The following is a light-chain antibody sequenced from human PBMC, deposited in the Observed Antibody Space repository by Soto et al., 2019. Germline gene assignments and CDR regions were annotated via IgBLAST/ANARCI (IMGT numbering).Light chain of an antibody. J-gene: IGLJ2*01. CDR2: EVS. V-gene: IGLV2-14*01. CDR3: SSYTSSSTQV. Sequence: QSALTQPASVSGSPGQSITISCTGTSSDVGGYNYVSWYQQHPGKAPKLMIYEVSNRPSGVSNRFSGSKSGNTASLTISGLQAEDEADYYCSSYTSSSTQVFGGGTKFTVL. CDR1: SSDVGGYNY.